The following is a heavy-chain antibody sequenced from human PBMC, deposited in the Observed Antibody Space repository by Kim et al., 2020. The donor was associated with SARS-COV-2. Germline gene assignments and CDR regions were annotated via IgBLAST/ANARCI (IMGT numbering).Heavy chain of an antibody. CDR3: AKDCPWLVLGY. CDR1: GFTFSSYG. D-gene: IGHD6-19*01. J-gene: IGHJ4*02. CDR2: ISYDGSNK. Sequence: GGSLRLSCAASGFTFSSYGMHWVRQAPGKGLEWVAVISYDGSNKYYADSVKGRFTISRDNSKNTLYLQMNSLRAEDTAVYYCAKDCPWLVLGYWGQGTLVTVSS. V-gene: IGHV3-30*18.